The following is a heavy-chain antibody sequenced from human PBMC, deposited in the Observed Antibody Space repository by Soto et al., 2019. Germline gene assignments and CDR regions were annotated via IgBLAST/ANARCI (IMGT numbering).Heavy chain of an antibody. J-gene: IGHJ5*02. CDR2: ITGIDGRT. Sequence: LRLSCVGSGFTFGNYAMSWVRQAPGKGLEWVSSITGIDGRTYYADSVKGRFTISRDNPKNTLYLQMNNLRAEDTAMLYCAKDRGPYCSGGICYPPSWFDPWGQGTQVTVSS. D-gene: IGHD2-15*01. CDR3: AKDRGPYCSGGICYPPSWFDP. V-gene: IGHV3-23*01. CDR1: GFTFGNYA.